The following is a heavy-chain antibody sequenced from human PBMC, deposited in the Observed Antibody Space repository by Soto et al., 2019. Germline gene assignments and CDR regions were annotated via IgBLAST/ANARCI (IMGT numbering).Heavy chain of an antibody. V-gene: IGHV3-30-3*01. D-gene: IGHD5-18*01. J-gene: IGHJ3*02. CDR1: GFTFSSYA. CDR3: ARELQLWLLVMAFDI. Sequence: QVQLVESGGGVVQPGRSLRLSCAASGFTFSSYAMHWVRQAPGKGLEWVAVISYDGSNKYYADSVKGRFTISRDNSKNTLYLQMNSLRAEDTAVYYCARELQLWLLVMAFDIWGQGTIVTVSS. CDR2: ISYDGSNK.